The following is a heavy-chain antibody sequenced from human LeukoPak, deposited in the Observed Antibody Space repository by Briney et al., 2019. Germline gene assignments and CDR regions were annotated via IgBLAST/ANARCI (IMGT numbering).Heavy chain of an antibody. D-gene: IGHD5-24*01. J-gene: IGHJ2*01. CDR2: IYYSGST. V-gene: IGHV4-39*07. CDR3: AREKDGYNGNWHFDL. Sequence: SETLSFTCTVSGGSISSSSYYWGWIRQPPGKGLEWIGSIYYSGSTYYNPSLKSRVTISVDTSKNQFSLKLSSVTAADTAVYYCAREKDGYNGNWHFDLWGRGTLVTVSS. CDR1: GGSISSSSYY.